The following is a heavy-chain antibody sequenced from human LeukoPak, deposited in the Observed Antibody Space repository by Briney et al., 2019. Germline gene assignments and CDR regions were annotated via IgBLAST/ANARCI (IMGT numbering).Heavy chain of an antibody. CDR1: GGSISSHY. Sequence: SETLSLTCTVSGGSISSHYWSWIRQPPGKGLEWIGYIYYSGSTNYNPSLKSRVTISVDTPKNQFSLKLSSVTAADTAVYYCATRSTSNSSSWYQYYYYYYMDVWGKGTTVTVSS. CDR2: IYYSGST. D-gene: IGHD6-13*01. J-gene: IGHJ6*03. V-gene: IGHV4-59*11. CDR3: ATRSTSNSSSWYQYYYYYYMDV.